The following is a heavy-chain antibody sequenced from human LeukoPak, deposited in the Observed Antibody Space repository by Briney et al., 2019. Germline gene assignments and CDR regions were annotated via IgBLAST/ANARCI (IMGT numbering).Heavy chain of an antibody. Sequence: PGGSLRLSYAASGFTFSSYAMSWVRQAPGKGLEWVSAISGSGGSTYYADSVKGRFTISRDNSKNTLYLQMNSLRAEDTAVYYCAKTKSITMIVVVITYYFDYWGQGTLVTVSS. J-gene: IGHJ4*02. CDR2: ISGSGGST. CDR3: AKTKSITMIVVVITYYFDY. V-gene: IGHV3-23*01. D-gene: IGHD3-22*01. CDR1: GFTFSSYA.